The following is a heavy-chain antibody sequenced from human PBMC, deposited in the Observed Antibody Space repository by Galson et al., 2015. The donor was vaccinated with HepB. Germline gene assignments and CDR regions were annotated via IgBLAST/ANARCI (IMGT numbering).Heavy chain of an antibody. CDR2: ISWNSGSI. D-gene: IGHD6-13*01. V-gene: IGHV3-9*01. CDR3: AKRAAALLGGAFDI. Sequence: SLRLSCAASGFTFDDYAMHWVRQAPGKGLEWVSGISWNSGSIGYADSVKGRFTISRDNAKNSLYLQMNSLRAEDTALYYCAKRAAALLGGAFDIWGQGTMVTVSS. J-gene: IGHJ3*02. CDR1: GFTFDDYA.